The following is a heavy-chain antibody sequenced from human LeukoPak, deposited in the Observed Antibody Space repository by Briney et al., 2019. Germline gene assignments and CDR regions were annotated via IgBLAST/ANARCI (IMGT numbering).Heavy chain of an antibody. CDR2: INHSGST. CDR3: ARGASRWAGYYYGSGSFLLDY. V-gene: IGHV4-34*01. Sequence: KPSETLSLTCAVYGGSLSGYYWSWIRQPPGKGLEWIGEINHSGSTNYNPSLKSRVTISVDTSKNQFSLKLSSVTAADTAVYYCARGASRWAGYYYGSGSFLLDYWGQGTLVTVSS. D-gene: IGHD3-10*01. CDR1: GGSLSGYY. J-gene: IGHJ4*02.